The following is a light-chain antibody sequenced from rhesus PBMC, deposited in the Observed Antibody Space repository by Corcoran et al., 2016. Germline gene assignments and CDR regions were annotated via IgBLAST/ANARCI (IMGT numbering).Light chain of an antibody. V-gene: IGKV3-24*04. CDR3: QQTSTFVA. Sequence: ETVVSQSPATLSLSPGERATLSCRASQSIDSYFAWYQQKPGQPPRLRIYGACRRDNDIPDRFSGSGSGTELTLTVSSLGAEDGGGYYCQQTSTFVALGQGTKVEVK. CDR2: GAC. CDR1: QSIDSY. J-gene: IGKJ1*01.